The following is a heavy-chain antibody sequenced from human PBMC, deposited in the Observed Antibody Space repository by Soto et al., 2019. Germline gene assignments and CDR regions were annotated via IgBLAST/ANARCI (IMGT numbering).Heavy chain of an antibody. J-gene: IGHJ3*02. CDR3: ASYDFWSGYAPI. CDR2: ISSSGSTI. V-gene: IGHV3-11*01. CDR1: GFTFSDYY. Sequence: FLRLSFAASGFTFSDYYMSWIRQAPGKGLEWVSYISSSGSTIYYADSVKGRFTISRDNAKNSLYLQMNSLRAEDTAVYYCASYDFWSGYAPIWGQGTMVTV. D-gene: IGHD3-3*01.